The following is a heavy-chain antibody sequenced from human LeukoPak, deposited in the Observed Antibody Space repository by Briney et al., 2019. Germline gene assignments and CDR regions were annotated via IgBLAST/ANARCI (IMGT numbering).Heavy chain of an antibody. V-gene: IGHV1-69*05. J-gene: IGHJ4*02. Sequence: ASVKVSCKASGGTFSSYAISWVRQAPGQGLEWMGGIIPIFGTANYAQKFQGRVTMTRDTSISTAYMELSRLRSDDTAVYYCARDLQNIVVVTATAFDYWGQGTLVTVSS. CDR3: ARDLQNIVVVTATAFDY. CDR1: GGTFSSYA. D-gene: IGHD2-21*02. CDR2: IIPIFGTA.